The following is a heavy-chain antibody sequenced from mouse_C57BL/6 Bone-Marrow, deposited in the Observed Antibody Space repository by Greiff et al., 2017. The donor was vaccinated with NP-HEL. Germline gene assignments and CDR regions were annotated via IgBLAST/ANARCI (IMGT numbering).Heavy chain of an antibody. CDR2: IHPNSGST. CDR1: GYTFTSYW. CDR3: ARFHYDYDDAGDY. D-gene: IGHD2-4*01. V-gene: IGHV1-64*01. J-gene: IGHJ4*01. Sequence: QVQLQQPGAELVKPGASVKLSCKASGYTFTSYWMHWVKQRPGQGLEWIGMIHPNSGSTKYNEKFKSKATLTVDKSSSTAYMQLSSLTSEDSAVYYCARFHYDYDDAGDYWGQGTSVTVSS.